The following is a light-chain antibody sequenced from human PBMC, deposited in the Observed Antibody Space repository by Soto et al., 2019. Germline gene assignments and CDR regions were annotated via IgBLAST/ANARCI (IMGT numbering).Light chain of an antibody. Sequence: EIVLTQSPATLSLSPGERATLSCRASQSVSSYLAWYQQKPGQAPRLLIYDASSRATGIPDRFSGGGSGTDFTLTISRLEPEDFAVYYCQQFSSYPLTFGGGTRLEI. CDR3: QQFSSYPLT. CDR1: QSVSSY. CDR2: DAS. V-gene: IGKV3-11*01. J-gene: IGKJ5*01.